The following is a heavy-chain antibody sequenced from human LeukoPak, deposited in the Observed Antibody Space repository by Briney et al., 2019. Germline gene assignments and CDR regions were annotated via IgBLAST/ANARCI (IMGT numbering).Heavy chain of an antibody. CDR1: GFTFSSYA. CDR2: ISGSGGST. V-gene: IGHV3-23*01. CDR3: ARDDGPYGMDV. Sequence: GGSLRLSCAASGFTFSSYAMSWVRQAPGKGLEWVSAISGSGGSTYYADSVKGRFTISRDNAKNSLYLQMNSLRAEDTAVYYCARDDGPYGMDVWGQGTTVTVSS. J-gene: IGHJ6*02.